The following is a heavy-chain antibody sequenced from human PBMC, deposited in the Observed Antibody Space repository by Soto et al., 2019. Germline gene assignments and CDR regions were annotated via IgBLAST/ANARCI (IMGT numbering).Heavy chain of an antibody. CDR3: ARSYCSGGSCYFEYFQH. CDR1: GYTFTSYD. V-gene: IGHV1-8*01. J-gene: IGHJ1*01. CDR2: MNPNSGNT. Sequence: QVQLVQSGAEVKKPGASVKVSCKASGYTFTSYDINWVRQATGQGLEWMGWMNPNSGNTGYAQKFQGRVTMTRNTSISTAYIELSSLRSEDTAVYYCARSYCSGGSCYFEYFQHWGQGTLVTVSS. D-gene: IGHD2-15*01.